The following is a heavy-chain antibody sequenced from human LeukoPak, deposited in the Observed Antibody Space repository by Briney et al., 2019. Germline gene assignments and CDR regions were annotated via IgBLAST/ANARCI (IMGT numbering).Heavy chain of an antibody. Sequence: PGGSLRLSCTVSGFTVSSKYMYWVRQAPGKGLEWVSYISSSSSTIYYADSVKGRFTISRDNAKNSLYLQMNSLRAEDTAVYYCARDHDSSSCPYFDYWGQGTLVTVSS. CDR2: ISSSSSTI. V-gene: IGHV3-48*01. CDR3: ARDHDSSSCPYFDY. J-gene: IGHJ4*02. CDR1: GFTVSSKY. D-gene: IGHD6-13*01.